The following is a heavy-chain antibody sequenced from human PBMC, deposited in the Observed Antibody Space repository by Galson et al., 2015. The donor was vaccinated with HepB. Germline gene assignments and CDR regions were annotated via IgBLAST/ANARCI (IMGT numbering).Heavy chain of an antibody. V-gene: IGHV3-30*18. D-gene: IGHD3-22*01. CDR1: GFTFSNYG. J-gene: IGHJ4*02. CDR2: ISNDGSKK. Sequence: SLRLSCAASGFTFSNYGMHWVRQAPGKGLEWVAVISNDGSKKDYADSVKGRFTISRDNSKKTLYLQVNSLRAEDTAVYYCAKGGSSYYYDSSALRYWGQGTLVIVSS. CDR3: AKGGSSYYYDSSALRY.